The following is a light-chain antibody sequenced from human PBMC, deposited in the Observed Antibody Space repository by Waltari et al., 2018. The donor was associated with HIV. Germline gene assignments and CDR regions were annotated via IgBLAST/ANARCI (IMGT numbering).Light chain of an antibody. CDR3: SSYSATNTVV. V-gene: IGLV2-18*02. J-gene: IGLJ2*01. CDR1: HSDIGGYDR. CDR2: EVT. Sequence: QSALTQPPSVSGSPGQSVTISCAGPHSDIGGYDRVSWYQQPPGTAPKLLIYEVTNRPSGVPGRFSASKSGTTASLTISGLQAGDEGDYYCSSYSATNTVVFGGGTKLTVL.